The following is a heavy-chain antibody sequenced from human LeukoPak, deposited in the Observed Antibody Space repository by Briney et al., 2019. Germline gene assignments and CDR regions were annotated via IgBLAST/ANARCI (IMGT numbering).Heavy chain of an antibody. V-gene: IGHV3-66*01. Sequence: GTLSLTCAVSGVSISSNNWWSWVRQPPGKGLEWVSVIYSADSTYYADSVKGRFTISRDNSKNTLYLQMNSLRAEDTAVYYCARSMSTLDYWGQGTLVTVSS. CDR1: GVSISSNN. J-gene: IGHJ4*02. CDR3: ARSMSTLDY. CDR2: IYSADST.